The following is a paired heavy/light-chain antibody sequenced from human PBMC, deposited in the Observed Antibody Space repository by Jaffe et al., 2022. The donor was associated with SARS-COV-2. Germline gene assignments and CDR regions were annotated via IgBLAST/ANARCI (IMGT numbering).Light chain of an antibody. CDR2: DNY. Sequence: QSVLTQPPSVSAAPGQKVTISCSGSSSNIGNNYVSWYQQLPGTAPKLLIYDNYKRPSGIPDRFSGSRSGTSATLAITGLQTGDEADYYCGTWDSSLSAGVFGGGTKLTVL. CDR1: SSNIGNNY. V-gene: IGLV1-51*01. CDR3: GTWDSSLSAGV. J-gene: IGLJ3*02.
Heavy chain of an antibody. V-gene: IGHV1-69*02. CDR2: IIPILAFT. CDR1: GVTFSSYT. CDR3: ARPKDLQDHYGMDV. J-gene: IGHJ6*02. Sequence: QVQLVQSGAEVKRPGSSVKVSCKASGVTFSSYTISWVRQAPGQGLEWMGRIIPILAFTNYAQKFQGRVTITADKSTSAVYMELSSLTSGDTAVYYCARPKDLQDHYGMDVWGQGTTVTVSS. D-gene: IGHD4-4*01.